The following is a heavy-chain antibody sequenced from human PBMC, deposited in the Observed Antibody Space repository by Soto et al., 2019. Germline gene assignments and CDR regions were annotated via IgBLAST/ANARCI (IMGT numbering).Heavy chain of an antibody. Sequence: GGSLRLSCAASGFTFSSYGMHWVRQAPGKGLEWVAVISYGGSNKYYADSVKGRFTISRDNSKNTLYLQMNSLRAEDTAVYYCAKDAGVIKGGHYYYGMDVWGQGTTVTVSS. CDR1: GFTFSSYG. D-gene: IGHD3-10*01. J-gene: IGHJ6*02. CDR3: AKDAGVIKGGHYYYGMDV. CDR2: ISYGGSNK. V-gene: IGHV3-30*18.